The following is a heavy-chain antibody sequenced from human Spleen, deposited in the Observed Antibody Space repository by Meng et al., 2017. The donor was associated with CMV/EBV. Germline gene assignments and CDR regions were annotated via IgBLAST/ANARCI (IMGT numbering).Heavy chain of an antibody. J-gene: IGHJ4*02. CDR1: GFIFSSYG. CDR2: IQYDGSNK. CDR3: AKDQSTFYAYFDY. V-gene: IGHV3-30*02. D-gene: IGHD3-16*01. Sequence: GGSLRLSCAASGFIFSSYGMHWVRQAPGKGLEWVSFIQYDGSNKYYADSVKGRFTTSRDNSKNTLYLQMNSLRAEDTAMYYCAKDQSTFYAYFDYWGQGALVTVSS.